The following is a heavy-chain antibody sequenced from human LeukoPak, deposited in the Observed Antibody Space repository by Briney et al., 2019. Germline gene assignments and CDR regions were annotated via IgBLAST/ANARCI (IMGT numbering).Heavy chain of an antibody. CDR2: FDPEDGET. D-gene: IGHD3-9*01. J-gene: IGHJ3*02. V-gene: IGHV1-24*01. CDR1: GYTLTEVS. Sequence: GASVKVSCKVSGYTLTEVSMHWVRQAPGKGLEWMGGFDPEDGETIYAQKFQGRVTMTEDTSTDTAYMELSSLRSEDTAEYYCARDLGYDILTGYRPADAFDIWGQGTMVTVSS. CDR3: ARDLGYDILTGYRPADAFDI.